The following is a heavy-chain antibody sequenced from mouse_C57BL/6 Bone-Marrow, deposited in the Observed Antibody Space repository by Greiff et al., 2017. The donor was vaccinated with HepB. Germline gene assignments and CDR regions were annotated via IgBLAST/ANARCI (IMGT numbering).Heavy chain of an antibody. D-gene: IGHD2-1*01. J-gene: IGHJ3*01. CDR3: ARVKFYYGNYGPAWFAY. V-gene: IGHV1-78*01. Sequence: QVQLQQSDAELVKPGASVKISCKVSGYTFTDHTIHWMKQRPEQGLEWIGYIYPRDGSTKYNEKFKGKATLTADKSSSTAYMQLNSLTSEDSAVYFCARVKFYYGNYGPAWFAYWGQGTLVTVSA. CDR2: IYPRDGST. CDR1: GYTFTDHT.